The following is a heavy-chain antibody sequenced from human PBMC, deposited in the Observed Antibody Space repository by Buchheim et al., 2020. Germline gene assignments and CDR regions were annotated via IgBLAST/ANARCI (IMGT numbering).Heavy chain of an antibody. CDR2: ISGSGVST. CDR3: AKDQKGFYNFWSGYYSFDY. V-gene: IGHV3-23*01. D-gene: IGHD3-3*01. Sequence: EVQLLKSGGGLVQPGGSLRLSCAASGFTFRDFTMSWVRRAPGKGLEWVSVISGSGVSTYYADSVKGRFTISRDNSKNILYLQMNSLRAEDTAVYYCAKDQKGFYNFWSGYYSFDYWGQGT. J-gene: IGHJ4*02. CDR1: GFTFRDFT.